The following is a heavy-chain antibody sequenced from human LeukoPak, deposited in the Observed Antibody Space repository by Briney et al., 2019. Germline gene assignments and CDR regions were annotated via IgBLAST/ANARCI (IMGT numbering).Heavy chain of an antibody. CDR2: ICDSGGET. D-gene: IGHD1-7*01. Sequence: PGGSLTLSCAASGFTFTTCGMTWVRQAPAAGLELVSSICDSGGETSYSGSVMSRFTISRDNTKNTLYLHMNSLRAEDAAVYYCAKLPSDIPELNYWGQGSLVTVSS. CDR1: GFTFTTCG. V-gene: IGHV3-23*01. J-gene: IGHJ4*02. CDR3: AKLPSDIPELNY.